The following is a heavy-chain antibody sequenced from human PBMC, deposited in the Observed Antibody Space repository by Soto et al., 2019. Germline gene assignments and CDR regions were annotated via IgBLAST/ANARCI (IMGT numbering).Heavy chain of an antibody. CDR1: GYTFTGYH. D-gene: IGHD6-13*01. J-gene: IGHJ3*02. CDR3: ARDSGAGSGWSADLDAFNI. CDR2: INPNSGGT. Sequence: ASVKVSCKTSGYTFTGYHRHGVRQAPGRGLEWMGWINPNSGGTNYEQRFQGRLTITRDTSISTAYMELSRLRSDDTAVYFCARDSGAGSGWSADLDAFNILGQGTMVTLSS. V-gene: IGHV1-2*02.